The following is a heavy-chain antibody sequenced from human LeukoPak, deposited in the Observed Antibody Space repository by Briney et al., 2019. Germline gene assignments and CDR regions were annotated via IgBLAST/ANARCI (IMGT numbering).Heavy chain of an antibody. J-gene: IGHJ4*02. CDR3: ARDHYYGSGSYYNLFDY. V-gene: IGHV1-18*01. Sequence: ASVKASCKASGYTFTSYGISWVRQAPGQGLEWMGWISAYNGNTNYAQKLQGRVTMTTDTSTSTAYMELRSLRSDDTAVYYCARDHYYGSGSYYNLFDYWGQGTLVTVSS. D-gene: IGHD3-10*01. CDR1: GYTFTSYG. CDR2: ISAYNGNT.